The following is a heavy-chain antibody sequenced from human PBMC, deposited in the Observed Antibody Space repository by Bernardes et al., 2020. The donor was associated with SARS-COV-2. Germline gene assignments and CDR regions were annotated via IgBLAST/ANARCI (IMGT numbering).Heavy chain of an antibody. CDR2: IYYSGST. CDR3: ARLRTYYDFWSGYSGYYYYYGMDV. J-gene: IGHJ6*02. D-gene: IGHD3-3*01. V-gene: IGHV4-59*08. CDR1: GGSISSYY. Sequence: SETLSLTCTVSGGSISSYYWSWIRQPPGKGLEWIGYIYYSGSTNYNPSLKSRVTISVDTSKNQFSLKLSSVTAADTAVYYCARLRTYYDFWSGYSGYYYYYGMDVWGQGTTVTGSS.